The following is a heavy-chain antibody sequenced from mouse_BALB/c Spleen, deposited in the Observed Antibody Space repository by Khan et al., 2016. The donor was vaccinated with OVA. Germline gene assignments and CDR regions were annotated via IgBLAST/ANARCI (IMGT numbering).Heavy chain of an antibody. CDR3: DRNTHMITTVMDY. CDR1: GFSLSNYG. CDR2: IWSDGKT. D-gene: IGHD2-4*01. Sequence: QVQLKESGPGLVAPSQSLSITCTVSGFSLSNYGVHWVRQPPGKGLEWLVVIWSDGKTTYNSTLKSRLSISKDNSKSQVFLKMNSLQTDDTAMYYCDRNTHMITTVMDYWGQGTSVTVSS. J-gene: IGHJ4*01. V-gene: IGHV2-6*02.